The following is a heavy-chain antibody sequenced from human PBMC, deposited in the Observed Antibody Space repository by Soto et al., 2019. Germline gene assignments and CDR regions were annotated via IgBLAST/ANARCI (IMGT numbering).Heavy chain of an antibody. CDR1: GFAFTHVW. V-gene: IGHV3-15*01. D-gene: IGHD2-2*01. CDR2: IKRKIDGETT. CDR3: AADRYCSSNTCPGAFDI. J-gene: IGHJ3*02. Sequence: EVQLLESGGDLAEPGGSLRLSCAASGFAFTHVWMTWVRQAPGRGLEWVGRIKRKIDGETTNYAAPVKGSFTISRDDSKNTLYLQMNSLKTDDSAVYYCAADRYCSSNTCPGAFDIWGQGTTV.